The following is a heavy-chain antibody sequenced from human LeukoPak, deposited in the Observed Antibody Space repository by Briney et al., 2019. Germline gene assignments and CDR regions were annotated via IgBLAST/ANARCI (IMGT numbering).Heavy chain of an antibody. D-gene: IGHD6-6*01. CDR2: IRYDGSNK. Sequence: PGGSLRLSCAASGFTFSTYGMHWVRQAPGKGLEWVAFIRYDGSNKYYADSVKGRFTISRDNSKTTPYLQMNSLRAEDTAVYYCANPFGYGAGQLVFSDAFDIWGQGTMVTVSS. J-gene: IGHJ3*02. CDR1: GFTFSTYG. CDR3: ANPFGYGAGQLVFSDAFDI. V-gene: IGHV3-30*02.